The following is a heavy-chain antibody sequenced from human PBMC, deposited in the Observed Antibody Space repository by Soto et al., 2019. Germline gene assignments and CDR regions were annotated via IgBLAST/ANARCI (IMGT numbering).Heavy chain of an antibody. Sequence: QVQLVESGGGVVQPGRSLRLSCAASGFTFSSYGMHWVRQAPGKGLEWVAVISYDGSNKYYADSVKGRFTISRDNSKNTLYLQMNSLRAEDTAVYYCAKDRGSGSSDEPWREYYYYYGMDVWGQGTTVTVSS. CDR3: AKDRGSGSSDEPWREYYYYYGMDV. CDR2: ISYDGSNK. V-gene: IGHV3-30*18. J-gene: IGHJ6*02. CDR1: GFTFSSYG. D-gene: IGHD3-10*01.